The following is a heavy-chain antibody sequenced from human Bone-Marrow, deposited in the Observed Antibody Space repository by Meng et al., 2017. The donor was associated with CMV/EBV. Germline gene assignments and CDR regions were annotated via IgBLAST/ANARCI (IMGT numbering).Heavy chain of an antibody. D-gene: IGHD2-2*02. Sequence: FTGYGISWVRQAPGQGLEWMGWISAYNGNTNYAQKLQGRVTMTTDTSTSTAYMELRSLRSDDTAVYYCARGGGYCSSTSCYNRWFDPWGQGTLVTVSS. CDR3: ARGGGYCSSTSCYNRWFDP. V-gene: IGHV1-18*01. CDR1: FTGYG. J-gene: IGHJ5*02. CDR2: ISAYNGNT.